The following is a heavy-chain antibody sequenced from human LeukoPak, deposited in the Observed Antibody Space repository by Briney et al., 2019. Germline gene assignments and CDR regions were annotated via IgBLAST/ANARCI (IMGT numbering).Heavy chain of an antibody. J-gene: IGHJ6*02. CDR2: ISYDGSNK. CDR3: AKSWANGSGSPYYYGMDV. D-gene: IGHD3-10*01. V-gene: IGHV3-30*18. Sequence: PGGSLRLSCAASGFTFSSYGMHWVRQAPGKGLEWVAVISYDGSNKYYADSVKGRFTISRDNSKNTLYLQMNSLRAEDTAVYYCAKSWANGSGSPYYYGMDVWGQGTLVTVSS. CDR1: GFTFSSYG.